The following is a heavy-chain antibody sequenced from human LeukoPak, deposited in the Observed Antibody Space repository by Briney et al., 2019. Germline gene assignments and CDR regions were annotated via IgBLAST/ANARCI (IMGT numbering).Heavy chain of an antibody. D-gene: IGHD1-1*01. CDR3: ARDGLERRSFYYYGMDV. Sequence: GASVKVSCKASGYTFTGYYMHWVRQAPGQGLEWMGWINPNSGGTSYAQKFQGRVTMTRDTSISTAYMELSRLRSDDTAVYYCARDGLERRSFYYYGMDVWGQGTTVTVSS. J-gene: IGHJ6*02. CDR1: GYTFTGYY. V-gene: IGHV1-2*02. CDR2: INPNSGGT.